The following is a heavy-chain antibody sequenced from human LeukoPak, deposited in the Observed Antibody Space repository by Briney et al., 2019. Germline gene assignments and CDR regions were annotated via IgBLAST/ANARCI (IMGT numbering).Heavy chain of an antibody. CDR2: ISDSGGST. D-gene: IGHD3-3*01. Sequence: GGSLRLSCAVSGITLSNYGMSWVRQAPGKGLEWVAGISDSGGSTKYADSVKGRFTISRDNSKNTVSLQMNNLRAEDSAIFYCAKDNFWSAFDSWGQGTLVTVSS. V-gene: IGHV3-23*01. J-gene: IGHJ5*01. CDR1: GITLSNYG. CDR3: AKDNFWSAFDS.